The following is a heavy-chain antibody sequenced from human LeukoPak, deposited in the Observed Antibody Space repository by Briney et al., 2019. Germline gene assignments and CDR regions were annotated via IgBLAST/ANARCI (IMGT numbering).Heavy chain of an antibody. CDR1: GFIFSNYW. J-gene: IGHJ4*02. Sequence: GGSLRPSCAASGFIFSNYWMSWVRQAPGKGPEWVANIKPDGSEKYYVDSVKGRFTISRDNAKNSLFLQMNSLRAEDTALYYCARHLIGDTNGYYLGTYEHWGQGSLVTVSS. CDR2: IKPDGSEK. D-gene: IGHD3-22*01. CDR3: ARHLIGDTNGYYLGTYEH. V-gene: IGHV3-7*05.